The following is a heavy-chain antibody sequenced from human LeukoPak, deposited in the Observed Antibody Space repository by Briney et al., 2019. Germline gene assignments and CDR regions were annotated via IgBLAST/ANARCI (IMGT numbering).Heavy chain of an antibody. CDR1: GFTFDDYA. J-gene: IGHJ4*02. Sequence: PGGSLRLSCAASGFTFDDYAMHWVRQAPGKGLEWVSGISWNSGSIGYADSVKGRFTISRDNAKNSLYLQMNSLRAEDTALYYCAKEGAGPLDYWGQGTLVTVSS. CDR3: AKEGAGPLDY. D-gene: IGHD1-26*01. CDR2: ISWNSGSI. V-gene: IGHV3-9*01.